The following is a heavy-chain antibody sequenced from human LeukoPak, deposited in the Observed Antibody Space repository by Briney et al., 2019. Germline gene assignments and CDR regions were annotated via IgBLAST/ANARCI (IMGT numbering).Heavy chain of an antibody. CDR1: GYTFTSYD. J-gene: IGHJ6*02. Sequence: GASVKVSCTASGYTFTSYDINWVRQATGQGLEWMGWTNPNSGNTGYAQKFQGRVTMTRNTSISTAYMELSSLRSEDTAVYYCARETSSSWYVYYYYGMDVWGQGTTVTVSS. D-gene: IGHD6-13*01. V-gene: IGHV1-8*01. CDR2: TNPNSGNT. CDR3: ARETSSSWYVYYYYGMDV.